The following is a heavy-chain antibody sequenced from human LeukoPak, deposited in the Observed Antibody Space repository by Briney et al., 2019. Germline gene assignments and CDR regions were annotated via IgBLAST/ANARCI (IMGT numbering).Heavy chain of an antibody. D-gene: IGHD3-9*01. V-gene: IGHV3-23*01. CDR1: GFTFTGSA. CDR2: ISGSGHTT. J-gene: IGHJ4*02. Sequence: GESLRLSCAASGFTFTGSAMSWVRQAPGKGLEWVSVISGSGHTTYYADSVKGRFTVSRDNSKNTLYLQMNSLRAEDTAVYFCAKEPHILTGYYTDYFDYWGQGTLVTVSS. CDR3: AKEPHILTGYYTDYFDY.